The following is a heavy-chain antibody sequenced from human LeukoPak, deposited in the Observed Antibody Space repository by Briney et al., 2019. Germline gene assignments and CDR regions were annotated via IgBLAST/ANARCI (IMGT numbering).Heavy chain of an antibody. D-gene: IGHD4-11*01. Sequence: GGSLRLSCAASGFTFSNFWMTWVRQAPGKGLEWVANIKTDASEKYYADSVKGRFTISRDNAKMSLYLQMNSLRVEDTAVYYCATYSTRNAREFQSWGQGTLVTVSS. J-gene: IGHJ1*01. CDR3: ATYSTRNAREFQS. CDR2: IKTDASEK. V-gene: IGHV3-7*01. CDR1: GFTFSNFW.